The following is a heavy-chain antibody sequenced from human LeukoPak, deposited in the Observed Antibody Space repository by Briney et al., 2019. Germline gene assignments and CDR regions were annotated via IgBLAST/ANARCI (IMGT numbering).Heavy chain of an antibody. V-gene: IGHV3-33*01. J-gene: IGHJ4*02. CDR2: MWFDGSNE. D-gene: IGHD6-13*01. CDR1: GFSFRTYG. Sequence: GGSLRLSCAASGFSFRTYGMIWVRQAPGKGLEWVAAMWFDGSNENYADSVKGRFTISRDISKNTVYLQLNSLRVEDTAVYYCARRPGIAAAGIDYWGQGTLVTVSS. CDR3: ARRPGIAAAGIDY.